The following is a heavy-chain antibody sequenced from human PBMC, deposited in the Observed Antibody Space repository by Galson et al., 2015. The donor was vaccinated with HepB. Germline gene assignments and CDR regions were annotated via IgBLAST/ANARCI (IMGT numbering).Heavy chain of an antibody. CDR3: ARDSDVDTAMVGYYGMDV. CDR2: IWYDGSNK. CDR1: GFTFSSYG. D-gene: IGHD5-18*01. J-gene: IGHJ6*02. V-gene: IGHV3-33*01. Sequence: SLRLSCAASGFTFSSYGMHWVRQAPGKGLEWVAVIWYDGSNKYYADSVKGRFTISRDNSKNTLYLQMNSLRAEDTAVYYCARDSDVDTAMVGYYGMDVWGQGTTVTVSS.